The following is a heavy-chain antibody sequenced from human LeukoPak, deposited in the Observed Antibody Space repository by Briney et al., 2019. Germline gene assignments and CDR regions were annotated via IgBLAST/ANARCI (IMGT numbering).Heavy chain of an antibody. CDR1: GGSISDNSYY. J-gene: IGHJ4*02. Sequence: SETLSLTCTVSGGSISDNSYYWGWIRQPPGKGLEWIGTIYYSGSTHYNPSLNSRVSISIDTSKNQFFLKLNSVTATDSAVYYCARRGWFRGAIDDFWGQGTLVTVSS. D-gene: IGHD3-10*01. CDR3: ARRGWFRGAIDDF. CDR2: IYYSGST. V-gene: IGHV4-39*01.